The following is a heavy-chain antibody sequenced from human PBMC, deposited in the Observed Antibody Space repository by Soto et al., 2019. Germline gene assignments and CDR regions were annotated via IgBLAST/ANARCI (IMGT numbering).Heavy chain of an antibody. Sequence: QPGGSLRLSCAASGFTFSSYAMSWVRQAPGKGLEWVSAISGSGGSTYYADSVKGRFTISRDNSKNTLYLQMNSLRAEDTAVYYCAKFKWGYSSSWYRRGNYYYYGMDVWGQGTTVTVSS. CDR3: AKFKWGYSSSWYRRGNYYYYGMDV. J-gene: IGHJ6*02. CDR1: GFTFSSYA. V-gene: IGHV3-23*01. D-gene: IGHD6-13*01. CDR2: ISGSGGST.